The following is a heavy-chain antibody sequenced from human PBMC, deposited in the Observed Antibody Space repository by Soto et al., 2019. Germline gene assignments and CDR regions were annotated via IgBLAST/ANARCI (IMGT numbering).Heavy chain of an antibody. D-gene: IGHD2-15*01. Sequence: SVKVSCKASGYTFTSYGISWVRQAPGQGLEWMGWISAYNGNTNYAQKLQGRVTMTTDTSTSTAYMELRSLRSDDTAVYYCAREGEWWYGEDYYYYGMDVSGPGTMVTVFS. J-gene: IGHJ6*02. V-gene: IGHV1-18*01. CDR2: ISAYNGNT. CDR1: GYTFTSYG. CDR3: AREGEWWYGEDYYYYGMDV.